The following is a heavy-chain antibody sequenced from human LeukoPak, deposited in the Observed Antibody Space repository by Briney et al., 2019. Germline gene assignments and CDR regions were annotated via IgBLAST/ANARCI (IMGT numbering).Heavy chain of an antibody. CDR3: ARDLRIAAAFHGY. J-gene: IGHJ4*02. CDR2: ISAYNGNT. CDR1: GYTFTSYG. V-gene: IGHV1-18*01. D-gene: IGHD6-13*01. Sequence: ASVKVSCKASGYTFTSYGISWVRQAPGQGLEWMGWISAYNGNTNYAQKLQGRVTMTTDTSTSTAYVELRSLRSDDTAVYYCARDLRIAAAFHGYWGQGTLVTVSS.